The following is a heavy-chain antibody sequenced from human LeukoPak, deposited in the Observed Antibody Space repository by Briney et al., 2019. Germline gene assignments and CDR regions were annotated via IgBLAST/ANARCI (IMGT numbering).Heavy chain of an antibody. D-gene: IGHD3-10*01. CDR1: GGSFSGYY. V-gene: IGHV4-34*01. CDR2: INNSGST. J-gene: IGHJ5*02. Sequence: SETLSLTCAVYGGSFSGYYWSWIRQPPGKGLEWIGEINNSGSTNYNPSLKSRVTISVDTSKNQFSLKLSSVTAADTAVYYCARPNYYGSGSYLIWFDPWGQGTLVTVSS. CDR3: ARPNYYGSGSYLIWFDP.